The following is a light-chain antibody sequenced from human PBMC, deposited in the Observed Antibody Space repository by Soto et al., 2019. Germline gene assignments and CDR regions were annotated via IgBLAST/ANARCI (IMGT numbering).Light chain of an antibody. CDR2: GAS. CDR3: QQYGSSQT. CDR1: QSVSSSY. V-gene: IGKV3-20*01. Sequence: EIVLTQSPGTLSLSPGERATLSCRASQSVSSSYLAWYQQKPGQAPRLLIYGASSRATGIPDRFSGGGSGTDFTLTISRLEPEDFAVYYCQQYGSSQTFGGGTKVEIK. J-gene: IGKJ4*01.